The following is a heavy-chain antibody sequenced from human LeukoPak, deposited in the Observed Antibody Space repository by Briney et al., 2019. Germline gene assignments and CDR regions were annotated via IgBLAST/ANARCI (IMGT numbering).Heavy chain of an antibody. Sequence: SETLSLTCTVSGGSISSYYWSWIRQPPGKGLDWIGYIYYSGSTNYNPSLKSRVTISVDTSKNQFSLKLSSVTAADTAVYYCASIARMYSSSWLIRNGGYYFDYWGQGTLVTVSS. V-gene: IGHV4-59*01. D-gene: IGHD6-13*01. CDR3: ASIARMYSSSWLIRNGGYYFDY. CDR1: GGSISSYY. CDR2: IYYSGST. J-gene: IGHJ4*02.